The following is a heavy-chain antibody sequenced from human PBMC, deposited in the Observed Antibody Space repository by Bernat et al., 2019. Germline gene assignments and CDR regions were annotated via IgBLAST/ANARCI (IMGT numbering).Heavy chain of an antibody. CDR2: IKQDGSEK. Sequence: EVQLVESGGGLVQPGGSLRLSCAASGFTFSSYWMSWVRQAPGKGLEWVANIKQDGSEKYYVDSVKGRFTITRDNAKNTLYLQMNSLRAEDTAVYYCASGPPYSSSSMDVWGKGTTVTVSS. J-gene: IGHJ6*03. D-gene: IGHD6-6*01. V-gene: IGHV3-7*03. CDR3: ASGPPYSSSSMDV. CDR1: GFTFSSYW.